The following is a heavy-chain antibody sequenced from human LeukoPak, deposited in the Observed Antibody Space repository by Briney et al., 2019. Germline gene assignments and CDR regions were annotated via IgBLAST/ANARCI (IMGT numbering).Heavy chain of an antibody. V-gene: IGHV4-39*07. CDR1: GGSISSSSYY. D-gene: IGHD1-26*01. J-gene: IGHJ3*02. CDR2: IYYSGST. Sequence: SETLSLTCTVSGGSISSSSYYWGWIRQPPGKGLEWIGSIYYSGSTYYNPSLKSRVTISVDTSKNQLSLKLSSVTAADTAVYYCARDMGSEGAFDIWGQGTMVTVSS. CDR3: ARDMGSEGAFDI.